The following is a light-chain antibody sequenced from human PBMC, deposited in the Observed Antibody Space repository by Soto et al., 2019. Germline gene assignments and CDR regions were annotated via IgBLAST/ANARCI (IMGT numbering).Light chain of an antibody. CDR2: DVS. CDR3: SSYTSSSTYVV. CDR1: SSDVGGYNY. J-gene: IGLJ2*01. V-gene: IGLV2-14*01. Sequence: QSALTQPASVSGSPGQSITISCTGTSSDVGGYNYVSWYQQHPGKDPKLMIYDVSNRPSGVSNRFSGSKCGNTASLTISGLQVEDEADYYCSSYTSSSTYVVFGGGSKLTVL.